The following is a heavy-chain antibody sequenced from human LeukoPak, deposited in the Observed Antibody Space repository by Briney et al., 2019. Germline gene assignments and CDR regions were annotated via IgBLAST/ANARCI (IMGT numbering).Heavy chain of an antibody. CDR1: GGSISNYY. V-gene: IGHV4-59*01. CDR2: IYYSGST. Sequence: KPSETLSLTCSVSGGSISNYYWSWIRQPPGKGLEWIGYIYYSGSTNYNPSLKSRVTISVDTSKSQFSLNLRSVTAADTAVYYCARGSVSGYDYHAFGIWGQGTMVTVSS. J-gene: IGHJ3*02. D-gene: IGHD5-12*01. CDR3: ARGSVSGYDYHAFGI.